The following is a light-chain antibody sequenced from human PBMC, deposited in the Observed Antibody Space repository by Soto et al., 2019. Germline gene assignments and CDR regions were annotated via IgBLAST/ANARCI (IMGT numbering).Light chain of an antibody. Sequence: DIQMTQSPSSLSASVGDRVTITCRASQSIRSYLNWYQQKPAKAPELLIYEATSLQSGVPSRFSGSGAGTDFTLTISSLQPEDFATYYCHQSYTTPFTFGPGTKVDIK. CDR2: EAT. J-gene: IGKJ3*01. CDR3: HQSYTTPFT. CDR1: QSIRSY. V-gene: IGKV1-39*01.